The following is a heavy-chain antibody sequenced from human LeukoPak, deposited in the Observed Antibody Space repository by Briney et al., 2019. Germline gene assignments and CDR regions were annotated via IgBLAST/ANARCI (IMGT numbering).Heavy chain of an antibody. D-gene: IGHD3-16*01. CDR2: IYTSGST. J-gene: IGHJ4*02. Sequence: SETLSLTCTVSGGSISSGSYYWSWIRQPAGKGLEWIGRIYTSGSTNYNPSLKCRVIISVDTSKNQFSLKLSSVTAADTAVYYCARRPRGGGIDYWGQGTLVTVSS. CDR1: GGSISSGSYY. V-gene: IGHV4-61*02. CDR3: ARRPRGGGIDY.